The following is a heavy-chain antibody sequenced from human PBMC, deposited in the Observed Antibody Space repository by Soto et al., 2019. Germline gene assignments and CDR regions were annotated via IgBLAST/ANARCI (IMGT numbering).Heavy chain of an antibody. V-gene: IGHV3-7*03. Sequence: GGSLRLSCAASGFTFSSYWMSWVRQAPGKGLEWVANIKQDGSEKYYVDSVKGRFTISRDNAKNSLYLQMNSLRAEDTAVYYCARETHSGSYLGYFDYWGQGTLVTVSS. J-gene: IGHJ4*02. CDR2: IKQDGSEK. CDR1: GFTFSSYW. D-gene: IGHD1-26*01. CDR3: ARETHSGSYLGYFDY.